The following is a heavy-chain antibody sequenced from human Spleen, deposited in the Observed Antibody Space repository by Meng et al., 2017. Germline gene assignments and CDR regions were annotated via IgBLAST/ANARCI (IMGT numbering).Heavy chain of an antibody. D-gene: IGHD6-19*01. CDR2: INPNSGGT. Sequence: QAPLVPSGAELKKPGASRKVSCKASGYRFTGYYMHWVRQAPGQGLEWMGRINPNSGGTNYAQKFQGRVTLTRDTSISTAYMELSRLRSDDTAVYYCGIAVAGYFDYWGQGTLVTVAS. J-gene: IGHJ4*02. CDR3: GIAVAGYFDY. CDR1: GYRFTGYY. V-gene: IGHV1-2*06.